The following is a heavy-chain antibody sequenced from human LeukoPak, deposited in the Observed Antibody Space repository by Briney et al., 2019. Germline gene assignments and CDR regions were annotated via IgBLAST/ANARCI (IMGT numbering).Heavy chain of an antibody. J-gene: IGHJ2*01. CDR3: ANDRTVGASYWYFDL. D-gene: IGHD1-26*01. CDR2: ISSSGSGGNT. V-gene: IGHV3-23*01. CDR1: GVTLSNYA. Sequence: AGGSLRLSCVASGVTLSNYAMSWARQAPGKGLEWVSGISSSGSGGNTYYADSVKGRFTISRDSSRNTLFLHMNTLRAEDTAIYYCANDRTVGASYWYFDLWGRGTLVTVSS.